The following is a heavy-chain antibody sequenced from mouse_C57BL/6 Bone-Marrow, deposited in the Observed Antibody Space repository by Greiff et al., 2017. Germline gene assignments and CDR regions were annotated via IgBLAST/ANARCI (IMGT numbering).Heavy chain of an antibody. CDR2: IDPENGDT. V-gene: IGHV14-4*01. J-gene: IGHJ4*01. CDR1: GFNIKDDY. Sequence: VHVKQSGAELVRPGASVKLSCTASGFNIKDDYMHWVKQRPEQGLEWIGWIDPENGDTEYASKFQGKATITADTSSNTAYLQLSSLTSEDTAVYYCTTRGYGSSYGAMDYWGQGTSGTVST. D-gene: IGHD1-1*01. CDR3: TTRGYGSSYGAMDY.